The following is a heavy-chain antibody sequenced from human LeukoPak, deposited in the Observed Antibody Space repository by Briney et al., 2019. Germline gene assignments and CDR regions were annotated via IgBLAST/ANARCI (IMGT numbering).Heavy chain of an antibody. CDR1: GGSISSGGYS. V-gene: IGHV4-61*08. CDR2: IYYSGST. J-gene: IGHJ4*02. CDR3: ARVVGDYDYVWGSYHPGRYYFDY. Sequence: SQTLSLTCAVSGGSISSGGYSWRWIRQPPGKGLEGIGYIYYSGSTNYNPSLKSRVTISVDTSKNQFSLKLSSVTAADTAVCYCARVVGDYDYVWGSYHPGRYYFDYWGQGTLVTVSS. D-gene: IGHD3-16*02.